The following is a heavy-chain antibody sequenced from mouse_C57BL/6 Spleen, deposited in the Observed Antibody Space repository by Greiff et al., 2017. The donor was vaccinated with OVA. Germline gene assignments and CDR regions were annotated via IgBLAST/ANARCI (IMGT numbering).Heavy chain of an antibody. CDR3: ARRGDCSEAMDY. Sequence: VQLQQSGAELARPGASVKLSCKASGYTFTSYGISWVKQSTGQGLEWIGEIYPRSGNTYYNEKVKGKATLTADKSSSTAYMELSSLTSEDSAVYFCARRGDCSEAMDYWGQGTSVTVYS. CDR1: GYTFTSYG. CDR2: IYPRSGNT. D-gene: IGHD1-1*01. V-gene: IGHV1-81*01. J-gene: IGHJ4*01.